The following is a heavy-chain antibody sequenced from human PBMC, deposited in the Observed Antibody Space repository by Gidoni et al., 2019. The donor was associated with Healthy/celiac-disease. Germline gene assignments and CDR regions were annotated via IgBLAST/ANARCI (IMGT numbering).Heavy chain of an antibody. D-gene: IGHD6-13*01. J-gene: IGHJ5*02. CDR2: IYYSGST. V-gene: IGHV4-39*01. CDR1: GGSISSSSYY. CDR3: GLSSSSWPLNWFDP. Sequence: QLQLQESGPGLVKPSETLSLTCTVSGGSISSSSYYWGWIRQPPGKGLEWIGSIYYSGSTYYNPSLKSRVTISVDTSKNQFSLKLSSVTAADTAVYYCGLSSSSWPLNWFDPWGQGTLVTVSS.